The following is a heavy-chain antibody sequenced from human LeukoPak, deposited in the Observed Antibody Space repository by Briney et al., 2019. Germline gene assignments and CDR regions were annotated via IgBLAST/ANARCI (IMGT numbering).Heavy chain of an antibody. CDR2: IYYSGST. CDR3: AREGGRGGYCSSTSCPPGAFDY. V-gene: IGHV4-39*02. CDR1: GGSISSSPYY. D-gene: IGHD2-2*01. J-gene: IGHJ4*02. Sequence: SETLSLTCTVSGGSISSSPYYWGWIRQPPGKGLEWIGSIYYSGSTYYHPSLKSRVTISVDTSKNQFSLKLSSVTAADTAVYYCAREGGRGGYCSSTSCPPGAFDYWGQGTLVTVSS.